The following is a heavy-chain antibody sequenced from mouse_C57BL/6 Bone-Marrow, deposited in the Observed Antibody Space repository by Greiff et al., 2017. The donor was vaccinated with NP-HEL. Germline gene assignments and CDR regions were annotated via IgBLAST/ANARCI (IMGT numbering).Heavy chain of an antibody. Sequence: EVMLVESGGGLVKPGGSLKLSCAASGFTFSSYTMSWVRQTPEKRLEWVATISGGGGNTYYPDSVKGRFTISRDNAKNTLYLQMSSLRSEDTALYYCASDSLYAMDYWGQGTSVTVSS. J-gene: IGHJ4*01. V-gene: IGHV5-9*01. CDR3: ASDSLYAMDY. CDR1: GFTFSSYT. CDR2: ISGGGGNT. D-gene: IGHD2-4*01.